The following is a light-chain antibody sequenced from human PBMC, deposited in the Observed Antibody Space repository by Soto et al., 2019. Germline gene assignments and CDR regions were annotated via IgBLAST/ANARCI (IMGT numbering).Light chain of an antibody. Sequence: ETVMTQSPATLSVSPGGSATLSCRASQSISDTLAWYQQEPGQAPRLLIHGASTRATGFPARFSGSGSGTDFTLTISSLQSEDFAIYYCQQYNNWPWTFGQGTKVEIK. V-gene: IGKV3-15*01. J-gene: IGKJ1*01. CDR1: QSISDT. CDR2: GAS. CDR3: QQYNNWPWT.